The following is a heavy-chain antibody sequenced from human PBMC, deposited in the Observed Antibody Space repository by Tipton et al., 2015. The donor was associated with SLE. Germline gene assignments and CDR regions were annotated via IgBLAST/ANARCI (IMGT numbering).Heavy chain of an antibody. Sequence: TLSLTCTVSGGSVSNTNYFWGWIRQPPGKGLEWIGSVYHSGDTYSHPSLKSRVTISIDKSKNQFSLKLTSVAAADTAVYYCARAGGYDYYYSGMDVWGQGTTVTVSS. CDR3: ARAGGYDYYYSGMDV. V-gene: IGHV4-39*07. CDR2: VYHSGDT. D-gene: IGHD5-12*01. CDR1: GGSVSNTNYF. J-gene: IGHJ6*02.